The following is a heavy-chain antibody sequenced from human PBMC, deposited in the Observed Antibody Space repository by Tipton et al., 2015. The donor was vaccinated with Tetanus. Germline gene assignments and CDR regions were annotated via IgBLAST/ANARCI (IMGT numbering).Heavy chain of an antibody. Sequence: TLSLTCVVNGGSFTDYSWSWIRQSPGKGLEWIGEVNQSGKTDYNPSLKSRVTMTLDTSKGQLFLNLSSVADADTAVYYCARGPRTRIYDSTGYSFRYFYGMDVWGLGATVTVSS. J-gene: IGHJ6*02. CDR1: GGSFTDYS. D-gene: IGHD3-22*01. CDR3: ARGPRTRIYDSTGYSFRYFYGMDV. CDR2: VNQSGKT. V-gene: IGHV4-34*01.